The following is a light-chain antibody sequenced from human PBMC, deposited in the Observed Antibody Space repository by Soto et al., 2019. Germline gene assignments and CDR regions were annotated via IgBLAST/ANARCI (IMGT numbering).Light chain of an antibody. CDR2: KAS. V-gene: IGKV1-5*03. J-gene: IGKJ1*01. Sequence: IQMSQSPSTLSGSVGGRVTITCLASQTISSWLAWYQQKPGKAPKLLIYKASTLKSGVPSRFSGSGSGTEFTLTISSLQPDDFATYYCQHYNSYSEAFGQGTKVDIK. CDR3: QHYNSYSEA. CDR1: QTISSW.